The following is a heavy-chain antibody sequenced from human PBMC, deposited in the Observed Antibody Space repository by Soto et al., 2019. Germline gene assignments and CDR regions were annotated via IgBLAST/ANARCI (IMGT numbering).Heavy chain of an antibody. Sequence: GGSLRLSCAASGFNLTAYTMNWVRQAAGKGLEWMANIKTDGSETHYVDSVKGRFTISRDNPKTSLFLQMNSLRVEDTAVYFCTSDLYPSCYHGSGNYPYYCSQGTPVTVSS. J-gene: IGHJ4*02. CDR3: TSDLYPSCYHGSGNYPYY. V-gene: IGHV3-7*03. D-gene: IGHD3-10*01. CDR2: IKTDGSET. CDR1: GFNLTAYT.